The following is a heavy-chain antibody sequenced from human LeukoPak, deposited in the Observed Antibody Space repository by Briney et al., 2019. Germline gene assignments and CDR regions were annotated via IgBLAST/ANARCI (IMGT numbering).Heavy chain of an antibody. Sequence: PGGSLRLSCAASGFTFSRYGMHWVRQAPGKGLVWVAFIRYDGSNKYYADSVKGRFTISRDDSKNMLYLQMNSLRAEDTAVYYCAKDQRNDYGDYPYFQHWGQGTLVTVSS. J-gene: IGHJ1*01. CDR1: GFTFSRYG. CDR3: AKDQRNDYGDYPYFQH. D-gene: IGHD4-17*01. V-gene: IGHV3-30*02. CDR2: IRYDGSNK.